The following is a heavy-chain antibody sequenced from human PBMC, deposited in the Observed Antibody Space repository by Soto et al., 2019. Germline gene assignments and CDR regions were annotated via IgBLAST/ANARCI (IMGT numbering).Heavy chain of an antibody. J-gene: IGHJ4*02. Sequence: QVQLVQSGAEVKKPGASVKVSGKASGYTFTSYGISWVRQAPGQGLEWMGWISAYNGNTNYGQQLQGRVTMTTDTSTSTAYLELRSLRSEDTAVYYCASDYPRGWNDYWGQGTLVTVSS. V-gene: IGHV1-18*01. CDR2: ISAYNGNT. CDR1: GYTFTSYG. D-gene: IGHD6-19*01. CDR3: ASDYPRGWNDY.